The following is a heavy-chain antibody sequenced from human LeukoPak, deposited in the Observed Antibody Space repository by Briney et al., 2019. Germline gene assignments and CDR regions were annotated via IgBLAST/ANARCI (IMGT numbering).Heavy chain of an antibody. D-gene: IGHD2-15*01. V-gene: IGHV3-21*01. CDR2: ISSSSSYI. J-gene: IGHJ3*02. CDR1: GFTFSSYS. CDR3: ARDGSPGAFDI. Sequence: GGSLRLSCAASGFTFSSYSMNWVLQAPGKGLEWVSSISSSSSYIYYADSVKGRFTISRDNAKNSLYLQMNSLRAEDTAVYYCARDGSPGAFDIWGQGTMVTVSS.